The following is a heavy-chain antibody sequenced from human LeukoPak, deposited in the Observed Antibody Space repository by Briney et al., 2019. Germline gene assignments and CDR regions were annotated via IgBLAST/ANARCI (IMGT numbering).Heavy chain of an antibody. V-gene: IGHV1-3*03. CDR3: ARAPPSYYGSGSYYFDY. Sequence: GASVKVSCKASGYTFTSYAMHWVRQAPGQRLEWMGWINAGNGNTKYSQEFQGRVTITRDTSASTAYMELSSLRSEDMAVYYCARAPPSYYGSGSYYFDYWGQGTLVTVSS. D-gene: IGHD3-10*01. CDR1: GYTFTSYA. CDR2: INAGNGNT. J-gene: IGHJ4*02.